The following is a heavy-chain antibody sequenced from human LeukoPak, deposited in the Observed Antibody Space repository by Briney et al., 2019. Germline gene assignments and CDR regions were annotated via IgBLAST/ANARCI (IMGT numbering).Heavy chain of an antibody. CDR2: ISYDGSNK. CDR3: AKTSWAGDFWSGYRDLLDY. Sequence: GGSLRLSCAASGFTFSSNGMHWVRQAPGKGLEWVGVISYDGSNKYYADSVKGRFTISRDNSKNTLYLQMNSLRAEDTAVYYCAKTSWAGDFWSGYRDLLDYWGQGTLVTVSS. J-gene: IGHJ4*02. D-gene: IGHD3-3*01. V-gene: IGHV3-30*18. CDR1: GFTFSSNG.